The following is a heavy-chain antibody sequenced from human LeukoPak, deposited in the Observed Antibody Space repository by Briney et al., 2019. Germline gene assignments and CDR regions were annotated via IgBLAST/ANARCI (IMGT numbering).Heavy chain of an antibody. CDR1: GFTFSSYA. CDR2: ISYDGSNK. J-gene: IGHJ4*02. CDR3: AKDRTGWWFGELLYWAFDY. D-gene: IGHD3-10*01. Sequence: GGSLRLSCAASGFTFSSYAMHWVRQAPGKGLEWVAVISYDGSNKYYADSVKGRFTISRDNSKNTLYLQMNSLRAEDTAVYYCAKDRTGWWFGELLYWAFDYWGQGTLVTVSS. V-gene: IGHV3-30*04.